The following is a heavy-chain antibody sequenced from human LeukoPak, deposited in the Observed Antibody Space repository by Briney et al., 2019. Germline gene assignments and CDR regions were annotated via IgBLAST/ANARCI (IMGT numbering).Heavy chain of an antibody. J-gene: IGHJ4*02. V-gene: IGHV1-46*01. CDR3: ARPLQNTVTYLGFDY. CDR1: GYIFTSSY. D-gene: IGHD4-17*01. CDR2: INPDGGSR. Sequence: ASVKVSCKASGYIFTSSYIHWVRQAPGQGLEWMGVINPDGGSRGYARKFRGRVTMTRDTSTSTVYLELSSLRSEDTAVYYCARPLQNTVTYLGFDYWGQGTLVTVSS.